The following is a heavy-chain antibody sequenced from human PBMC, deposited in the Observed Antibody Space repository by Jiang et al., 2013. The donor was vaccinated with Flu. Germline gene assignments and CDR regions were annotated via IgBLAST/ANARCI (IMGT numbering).Heavy chain of an antibody. D-gene: IGHD6-19*01. CDR2: NPSGGST. J-gene: IGHJ4*02. Sequence: NPSGGSTSYAQKFQGRVTMTRDTSTSTVYMELSSLRSEDTAVYYCAREWGIAVAGSGYFDYWGQGTLVTVSS. CDR3: AREWGIAVAGSGYFDY. V-gene: IGHV1-46*01.